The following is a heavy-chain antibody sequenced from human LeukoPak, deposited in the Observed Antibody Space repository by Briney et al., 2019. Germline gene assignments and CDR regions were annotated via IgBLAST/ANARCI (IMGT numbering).Heavy chain of an antibody. V-gene: IGHV1-18*01. CDR1: GYTFTSYG. CDR3: ARDFHNKKWYDGPGYYFDF. D-gene: IGHD2-15*01. J-gene: IGHJ4*02. CDR2: IIAYNGNT. Sequence: ASVKVSCKASGYTFTSYGISWVRQAPGQGLEWMGWIIAYNGNTNYAQKLQGRVTMTTDTSTSTAYMELRSLRSDDTAVYYCARDFHNKKWYDGPGYYFDFWGQGTLVTVSS.